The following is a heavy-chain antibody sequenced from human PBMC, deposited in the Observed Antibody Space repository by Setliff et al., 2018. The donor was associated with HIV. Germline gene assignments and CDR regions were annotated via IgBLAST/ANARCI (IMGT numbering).Heavy chain of an antibody. D-gene: IGHD6-13*01. CDR2: IHTSDTT. J-gene: IGHJ6*03. V-gene: IGHV4-59*10. CDR1: GGSFSDYY. Sequence: SETLSLTCVVYGGSFSDYYWVWIRQPAGRGLEWIGRIHTSDTTRYNPSLQSRVAMSVDTSKNQFSLKLTSVSAADTAVYYCARGVAAAGMLMDVWGKGTTVTVSS. CDR3: ARGVAAAGMLMDV.